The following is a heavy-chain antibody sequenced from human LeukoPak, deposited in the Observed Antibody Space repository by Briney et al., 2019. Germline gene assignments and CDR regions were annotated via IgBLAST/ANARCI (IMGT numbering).Heavy chain of an antibody. V-gene: IGHV4-34*01. Sequence: RPSETLSLTCAVYGGSFSGYYWSWIRQPPGKGLEWIGEIDHSGSTNYNPSLKSRVTISVDTSKNQFFLKLSSVTAAGTAVYYCARENSYYDSSGYYYGSGYFDYWGQGTLVTVSS. CDR3: ARENSYYDSSGYYYGSGYFDY. CDR2: IDHSGST. CDR1: GGSFSGYY. J-gene: IGHJ4*02. D-gene: IGHD3-22*01.